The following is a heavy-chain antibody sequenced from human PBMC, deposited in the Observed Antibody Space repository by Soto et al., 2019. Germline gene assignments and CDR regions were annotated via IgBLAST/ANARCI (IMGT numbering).Heavy chain of an antibody. CDR1: GYTFTSYA. CDR3: ARSDSGSLDYFDY. D-gene: IGHD1-26*01. CDR2: INAGNGNT. J-gene: IGHJ4*02. V-gene: IGHV1-3*01. Sequence: QVQLVQSGAEVKKPGASVKVSCKASGYTFTSYAMHWVCQAPGQRLEWMGWINAGNGNTKYSQKFQGRVTITRDTSASTAYMELSSLRSEDTAVYYCARSDSGSLDYFDYWGQGTLVTVSS.